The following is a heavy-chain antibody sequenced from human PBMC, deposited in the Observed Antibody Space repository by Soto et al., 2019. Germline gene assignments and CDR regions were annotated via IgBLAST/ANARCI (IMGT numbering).Heavy chain of an antibody. V-gene: IGHV3-7*01. CDR1: GFTFSSYW. CDR2: IKQDGSEK. CDR3: ARDRFGEINAFDI. D-gene: IGHD3-10*01. Sequence: EVQLVESGGGLVQPGGSLRLSCAASGFTFSSYWMSWVRQAPGKGLEWVANIKQDGSEKYYVDSVKGRFTISRDNAKNSLYLQMNSLRAEDTAVYYCARDRFGEINAFDIWGQGTMVTISS. J-gene: IGHJ3*02.